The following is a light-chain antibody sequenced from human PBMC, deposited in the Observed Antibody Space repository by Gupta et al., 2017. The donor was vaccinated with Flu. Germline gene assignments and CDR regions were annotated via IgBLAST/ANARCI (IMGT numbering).Light chain of an antibody. Sequence: QSVLAQPPSASGTPGQRVPISCSGSTSNIGTNSVNWYQQVPGTSPKLLIYGSYQRPSGVPDRFAGSKSGTSASLAISGLQSEDEADYYCAAWDDSLNGHYVFGTGTKVTVL. CDR1: TSNIGTNS. V-gene: IGLV1-44*01. CDR3: AAWDDSLNGHYV. CDR2: GSY. J-gene: IGLJ1*01.